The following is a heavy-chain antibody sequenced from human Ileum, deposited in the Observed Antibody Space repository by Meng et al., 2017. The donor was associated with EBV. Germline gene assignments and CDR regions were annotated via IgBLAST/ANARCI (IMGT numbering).Heavy chain of an antibody. V-gene: IGHV4-4*02. D-gene: IGHD5-24*01. J-gene: IGHJ4*02. CDR1: DGSISSSNW. CDR2: IYYSGSP. CDR3: AGHSGYNQGY. Sequence: QVQLQGSGPGLVKPSGTLSLICVVFDGSISSSNWWSWVRQPPGKGLEWIGQIYYSGSPSYNPSLKSRVTMSVDKSKNQVSLNLNSVTAADTALYYCAGHSGYNQGYWGQGTLVTVSS.